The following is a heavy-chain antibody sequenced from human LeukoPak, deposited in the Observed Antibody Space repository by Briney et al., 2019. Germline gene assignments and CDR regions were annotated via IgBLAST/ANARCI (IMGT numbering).Heavy chain of an antibody. CDR3: ARDETGYCSSTSCSYAFDI. D-gene: IGHD2-2*01. J-gene: IGHJ3*02. V-gene: IGHV3-30*03. Sequence: GGSLRLSCAASGFTFSEYGMHWVRQAPGKGLEWVAVMSHDGSSKYYADSVKGRFTISRDNSKNTLYLQMNSLGAEDTAVYYCARDETGYCSSTSCSYAFDIWGQGAMVTVSS. CDR2: MSHDGSSK. CDR1: GFTFSEYG.